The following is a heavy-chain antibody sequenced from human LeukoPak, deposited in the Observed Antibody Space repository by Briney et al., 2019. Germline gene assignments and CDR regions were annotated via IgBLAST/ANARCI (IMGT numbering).Heavy chain of an antibody. J-gene: IGHJ4*02. Sequence: SVKGSCKASGFTFTSSAVQWVRQARGQRLEWIGWIVVGSGNTNYAQKFQERVTITRDMSTSTAYMELSSLRSEDTAVYYCAVRRGYSYGYGYWGQGTLVTVSS. CDR1: GFTFTSSA. D-gene: IGHD5-18*01. CDR3: AVRRGYSYGYGY. CDR2: IVVGSGNT. V-gene: IGHV1-58*01.